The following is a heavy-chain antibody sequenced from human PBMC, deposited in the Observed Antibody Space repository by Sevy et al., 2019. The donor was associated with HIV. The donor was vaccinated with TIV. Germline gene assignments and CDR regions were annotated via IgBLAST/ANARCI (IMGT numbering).Heavy chain of an antibody. CDR2: LYYSGIT. CDR1: GDSISSYY. V-gene: IGHV4-59*01. Sequence: SETLSLTCTVSGDSISSYYWSWIRQPPGKGLEWIGYLYYSGITNYNPSLKSLVTISGYTSKNQFSLKLSSVTAADTSVYYCARGLAYYFDYWGQGHLVTVSS. CDR3: ARGLAYYFDY. D-gene: IGHD6-19*01. J-gene: IGHJ4*02.